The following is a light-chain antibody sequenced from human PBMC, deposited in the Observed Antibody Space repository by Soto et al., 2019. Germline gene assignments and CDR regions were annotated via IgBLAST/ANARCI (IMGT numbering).Light chain of an antibody. CDR1: SSNIGSNY. CDR3: AAWDDSLSGVV. V-gene: IGLV1-47*02. J-gene: IGLJ2*01. CDR2: SNN. Sequence: QSVLTQPPSASGTPGQRVTISCSGSSSNIGSNYVYWYQQLPGTAPKLLIYSNNQRPSGVPDRFSGSKSGTSASLAISGLRSEHEADYYCAAWDDSLSGVVFGGGTKVPVL.